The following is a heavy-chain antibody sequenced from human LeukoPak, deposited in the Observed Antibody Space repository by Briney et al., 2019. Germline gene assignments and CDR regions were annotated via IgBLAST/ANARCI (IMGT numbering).Heavy chain of an antibody. D-gene: IGHD3-22*01. J-gene: IGHJ4*02. CDR2: ISSSGSML. Sequence: GGSLRLSCTVSGFTFSDYYMSWVRQAPGKGLEWVSYISSSGSMLHYADSVEGRFTISRDNGKSSLYLQMSSLRVEDTAVYYCARGASSSGYFNFDYWGQGTLVTVSS. V-gene: IGHV3-11*04. CDR1: GFTFSDYY. CDR3: ARGASSSGYFNFDY.